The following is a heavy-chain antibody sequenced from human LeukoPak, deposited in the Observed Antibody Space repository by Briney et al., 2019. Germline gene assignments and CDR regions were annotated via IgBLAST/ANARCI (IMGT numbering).Heavy chain of an antibody. CDR2: IYYSGST. J-gene: IGHJ4*02. Sequence: SQTLSLTCTVSGGSISSGDYYWSWIRQPRGKGLEWIGYIYYSGSTYYNPSLKSRVTISVDTSKNQSSLKLSSVAAADTAVYYCARVFLDITIFGLVSHYFDYWGQGTLVTVSS. CDR3: ARVFLDITIFGLVSHYFDY. CDR1: GGSISSGDYY. D-gene: IGHD3-3*01. V-gene: IGHV4-30-4*08.